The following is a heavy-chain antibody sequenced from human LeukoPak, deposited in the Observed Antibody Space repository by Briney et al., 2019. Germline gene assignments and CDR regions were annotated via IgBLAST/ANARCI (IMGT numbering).Heavy chain of an antibody. CDR1: GFTFNNYA. J-gene: IGHJ3*02. D-gene: IGHD3-9*01. V-gene: IGHV3-23*01. Sequence: GRSLRLSCAASGFTFNNYAMSWVRQAPGKGMEWVSVISDRGDSTHYIDSMKGRFTLSTDSFKNTLYMQIDSLRGEDTAVYYCAKGRWGLTINNFDIWGQGTMVTVSS. CDR3: AKGRWGLTINNFDI. CDR2: ISDRGDST.